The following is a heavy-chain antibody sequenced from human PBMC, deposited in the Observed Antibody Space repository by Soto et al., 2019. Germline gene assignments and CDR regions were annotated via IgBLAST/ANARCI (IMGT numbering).Heavy chain of an antibody. CDR3: ASPVGDPEGAFDY. Sequence: SEPQSLSCPVYGGYISSSSYYLGWIRQPPGKGLEWIGSIYYSGSTYYNPSLKSRVTISVDTSKNQFSLKLSSVTAADTAVYYCASPVGDPEGAFDYWGQGNLVTVSS. J-gene: IGHJ4*02. D-gene: IGHD1-26*01. V-gene: IGHV4-39*01. CDR1: GGYISSSSYY. CDR2: IYYSGST.